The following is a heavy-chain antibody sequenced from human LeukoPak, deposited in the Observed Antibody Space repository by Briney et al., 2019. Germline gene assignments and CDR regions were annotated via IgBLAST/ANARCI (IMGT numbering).Heavy chain of an antibody. CDR3: ARVRVGATGCFDP. D-gene: IGHD1-26*01. V-gene: IGHV4-38-2*01. CDR1: GYSITTGYY. Sequence: SETLSLTCAVSGYSITTGYYWAWIRQPPGKGLEWIGSVYRSGSTYYNSSLKSRVTISVETSKNQFSLKLRSVTAADTAVYYCARVRVGATGCFDPWGQGTLVTVSS. J-gene: IGHJ5*02. CDR2: VYRSGST.